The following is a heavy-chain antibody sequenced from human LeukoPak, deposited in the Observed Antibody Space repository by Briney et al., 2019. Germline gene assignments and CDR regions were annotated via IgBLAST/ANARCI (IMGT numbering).Heavy chain of an antibody. V-gene: IGHV1-46*01. J-gene: IGHJ6*02. CDR1: GYTFTSYY. CDR2: INPSGGST. CDR3: ATAPDCSSTSCYAYYYYGMDV. Sequence: GASVKVSCKASGYTFTSYYMHWVRQAPGQGLEWMGIINPSGGSTSYAQKLQGRVTMTTDTSTSTAYMELRSLRSDDTAVYYCATAPDCSSTSCYAYYYYGMDVWGQGTTVTVSS. D-gene: IGHD2-2*01.